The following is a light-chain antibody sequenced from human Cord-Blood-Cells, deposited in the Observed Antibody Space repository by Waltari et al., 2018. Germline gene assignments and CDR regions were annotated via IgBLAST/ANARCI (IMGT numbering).Light chain of an antibody. J-gene: IGLJ1*01. CDR2: GNV. V-gene: IGLV1-40*01. CDR1: SSNIGAGYD. CDR3: QSSESSLSGYV. Sequence: QSVLTQPPSVSGAPGQRVTISCTGSSSNIGAGYDVHWYQQLPGTAPKLLIYGNVNLPSGVLDRFSGSKSATSASPTTTALQPEDEADFYCQSSESSLSGYVFAAGTRVTGL.